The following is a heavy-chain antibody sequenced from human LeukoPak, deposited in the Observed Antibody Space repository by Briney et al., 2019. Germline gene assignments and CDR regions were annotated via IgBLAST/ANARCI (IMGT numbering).Heavy chain of an antibody. D-gene: IGHD2-21*02. CDR1: GGPFSSYA. CDR3: ARAYCGGDCPKEYFQH. J-gene: IGHJ1*01. Sequence: GSXXKFSCKASGGPFSSYAISWVRQAPGQGLEWMGGIIPIFGTANYAQKFQGRVTITTDESTSTAYMELSSLRSEDTAVYYCARAYCGGDCPKEYFQHWGQGTLVTVSS. CDR2: IIPIFGTA. V-gene: IGHV1-69*05.